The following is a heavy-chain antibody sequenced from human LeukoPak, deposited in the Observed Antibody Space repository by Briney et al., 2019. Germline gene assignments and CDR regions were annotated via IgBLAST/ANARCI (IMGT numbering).Heavy chain of an antibody. V-gene: IGHV3-43*02. CDR3: AKEGQATAVGVFDY. D-gene: IGHD2-8*01. Sequence: GGSLSLSCTVSAFTLHYCPVHWVRQVPGKGLEWVSLIVGDGGKSYYADSVKGRFTISRDNSKKSLYLQMNSLRTDDTGLYYAAKEGQATAVGVFDYWGQGTLVTVSS. J-gene: IGHJ4*02. CDR2: IVGDGGKS. CDR1: AFTLHYCP.